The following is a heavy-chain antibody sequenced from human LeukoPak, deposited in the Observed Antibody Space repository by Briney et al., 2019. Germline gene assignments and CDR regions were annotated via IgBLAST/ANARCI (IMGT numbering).Heavy chain of an antibody. Sequence: GGPLRLSCVASGFTLSSHNINWVRQAPGKGLEWVSHISSSGSITYYGDSVKGRITISRDNAKNSVSLYMNSLRAEDSAVYYCARPGITAFDIWGQGTMVTVSS. V-gene: IGHV3-48*01. CDR3: ARPGITAFDI. CDR1: GFTLSSHN. CDR2: ISSSGSIT. J-gene: IGHJ3*02. D-gene: IGHD3-10*01.